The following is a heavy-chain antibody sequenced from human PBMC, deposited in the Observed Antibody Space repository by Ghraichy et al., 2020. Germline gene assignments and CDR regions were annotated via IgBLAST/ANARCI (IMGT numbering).Heavy chain of an antibody. J-gene: IGHJ4*02. CDR2: IYYSGST. CDR3: ARGGYDFWSGFPPS. Sequence: SETLSLTCTVSGGSVSSGSYYWSWIRQPPGKGLEWIGYIYYSGSTNYNPSLKSRVTISVDTSKNQFSLKLSSVTAADTAVYYCARGGYDFWSGFPPSWGQGTLVTVSS. CDR1: GGSVSSGSYY. D-gene: IGHD3-3*01. V-gene: IGHV4-61*01.